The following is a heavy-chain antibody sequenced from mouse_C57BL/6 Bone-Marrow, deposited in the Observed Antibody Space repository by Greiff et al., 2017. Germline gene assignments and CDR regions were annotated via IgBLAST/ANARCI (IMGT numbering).Heavy chain of an antibody. J-gene: IGHJ1*03. Sequence: EVQLVESGAGLVKPGGSLKLSCAASGFTFSSYAMSWVRQTPEKRLEWVAYISSGGDYIYYADTVKGRFTISRDNARNTLYLQMSSRKSEDTAMYDCTRDPGGVANCYFEVWGTGTTVTVSS. CDR3: TRDPGGVANCYFEV. CDR1: GFTFSSYA. CDR2: ISSGGDYI. V-gene: IGHV5-9-1*02. D-gene: IGHD1-1*01.